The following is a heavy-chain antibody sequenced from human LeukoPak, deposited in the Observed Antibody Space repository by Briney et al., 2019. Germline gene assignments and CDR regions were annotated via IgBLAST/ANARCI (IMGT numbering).Heavy chain of an antibody. V-gene: IGHV4-34*01. J-gene: IGHJ4*02. CDR1: GGPFSGYY. D-gene: IGHD6-19*01. CDR2: INHSGST. Sequence: PSETLSLTCAVYGGPFSGYYWSWIRQPPGKGPEWIGEINHSGSTNYNPSLKSRVTISVDTSKNQFSLKLSSVTAADTAVYYCASRYSSGWYGSDYWGQGTLVTVSS. CDR3: ASRYSSGWYGSDY.